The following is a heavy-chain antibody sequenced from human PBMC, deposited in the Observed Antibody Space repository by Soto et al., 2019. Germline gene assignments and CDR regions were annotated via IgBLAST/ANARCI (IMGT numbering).Heavy chain of an antibody. CDR2: ISNSGVST. V-gene: IGHV3-23*01. Sequence: VQLLESGGGLVQPGGSLRLSCAASGFTFSSYAVSWVRQAPGKGLEWVSAISNSGVSTYYADSVKGRFTISRDNSKNTLYLQMNSLRAEDTAVYYCATTFDCSGGSCLGRFDFWGQGTLVTVSS. CDR3: ATTFDCSGGSCLGRFDF. CDR1: GFTFSSYA. J-gene: IGHJ4*02. D-gene: IGHD2-15*01.